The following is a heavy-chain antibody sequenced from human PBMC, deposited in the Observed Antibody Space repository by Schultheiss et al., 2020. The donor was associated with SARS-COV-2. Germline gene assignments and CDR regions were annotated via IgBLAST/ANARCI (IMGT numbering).Heavy chain of an antibody. CDR1: GYTLTELS. Sequence: SCKVSGYTLTELSMHWVRQAPGKGLEWVAVIWYDGSNKYYADSVKGRFTISRDNAKNSLYLQMNSLRAEDTAVYYCARDLAVTTEPFDYWGQGTLVTVSS. CDR2: IWYDGSNK. V-gene: IGHV3-33*01. D-gene: IGHD4-17*01. J-gene: IGHJ4*02. CDR3: ARDLAVTTEPFDY.